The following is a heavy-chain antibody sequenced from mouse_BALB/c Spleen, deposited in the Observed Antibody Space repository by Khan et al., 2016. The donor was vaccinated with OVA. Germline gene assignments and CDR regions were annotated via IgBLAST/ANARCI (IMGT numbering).Heavy chain of an antibody. CDR1: GYSITRDYA. Sequence: EVQLQESGPGLVKPSQSLSLTCTVTGYSITRDYAWNWIRQFPGNQLEWMGYITNSGSTNYNPSLKSRITITRDTSKNQFFLQFNSVTTEDTATYYCASELGCCYAMDYWGQGTSVTVSA. D-gene: IGHD4-1*01. CDR3: ASELGCCYAMDY. J-gene: IGHJ4*01. CDR2: ITNSGST. V-gene: IGHV3-2*02.